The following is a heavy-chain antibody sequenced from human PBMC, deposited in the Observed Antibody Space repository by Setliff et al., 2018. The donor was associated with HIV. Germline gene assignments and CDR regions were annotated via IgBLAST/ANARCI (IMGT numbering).Heavy chain of an antibody. V-gene: IGHV1-18*01. J-gene: IGHJ3*02. D-gene: IGHD3-22*01. CDR3: ARCYYDSSGPTDAFDI. Sequence: GASVKVSCKASGYTFSNYGISWLRQAPGQGPEWMGWISGDNGDTNYAQKFQGRLTMTTDTSTSTAYMELRSLRSEDTAMYYCARCYYDSSGPTDAFDIWGQGTVVTVSS. CDR1: GYTFSNYG. CDR2: ISGDNGDT.